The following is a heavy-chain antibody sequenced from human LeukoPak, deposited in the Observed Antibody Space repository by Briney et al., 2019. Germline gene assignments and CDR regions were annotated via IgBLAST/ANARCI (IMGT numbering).Heavy chain of an antibody. D-gene: IGHD1-26*01. CDR3: AREGRYSGSSNDAFDI. CDR2: INPSGGST. J-gene: IGHJ3*02. Sequence: GASVKVSCKASGYTFTSYYMHWVRQAPGQGLEWMGIINPSGGSTSYAQKFQGRVTMTRDTSTSTVYMELSSLRSEDTAVYYCAREGRYSGSSNDAFDIWGQGTMVTVSS. V-gene: IGHV1-46*01. CDR1: GYTFTSYY.